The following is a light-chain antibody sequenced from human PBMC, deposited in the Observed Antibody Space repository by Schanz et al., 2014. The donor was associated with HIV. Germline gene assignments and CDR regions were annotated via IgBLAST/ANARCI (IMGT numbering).Light chain of an antibody. CDR2: AAS. CDR1: HTISSS. Sequence: DIQLTQSPALLSASVGDRVTITCRASHTISSSLAWYQQRPGKAPKVLIYAASSLQRGAPSRFSGSGSGTEFTLTISSLQPEDFATYYCQHYSSYSHTFGQGTRLDIQ. V-gene: IGKV1-9*01. CDR3: QHYSSYSHT. J-gene: IGKJ2*01.